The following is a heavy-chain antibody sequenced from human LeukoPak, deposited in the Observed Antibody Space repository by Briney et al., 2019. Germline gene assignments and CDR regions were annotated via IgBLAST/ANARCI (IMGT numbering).Heavy chain of an antibody. D-gene: IGHD6-19*01. CDR1: GGSISSSSYY. Sequence: PSETLSLTSTVSGGSISSSSYYWGWIRQPPGKGLEWIGSIYYSGSTYYNPSLKSRVTISVDTSKNQFSLKLSSVTAADTAVYYCARGLYSSGWLEDNWFDPWGQGTLVTVSS. V-gene: IGHV4-39*01. CDR2: IYYSGST. J-gene: IGHJ5*02. CDR3: ARGLYSSGWLEDNWFDP.